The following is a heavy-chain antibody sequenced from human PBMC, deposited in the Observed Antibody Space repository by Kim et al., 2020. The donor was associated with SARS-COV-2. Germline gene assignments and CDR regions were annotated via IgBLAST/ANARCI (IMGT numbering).Heavy chain of an antibody. V-gene: IGHV3-13*01. CDR1: GFTFSSYD. Sequence: GGSLRLSCAASGFTFSSYDMHWVRQATGKGLEWVSAIGTAGDTYYPGSVKGRFTISRENAKNSLYLQMNSLRAGDTAVYYCARAVYYYDSSGYYYWYVDLWGRGTLVTVSS. CDR3: ARAVYYYDSSGYYYWYVDL. J-gene: IGHJ2*01. CDR2: IGTAGDT. D-gene: IGHD3-22*01.